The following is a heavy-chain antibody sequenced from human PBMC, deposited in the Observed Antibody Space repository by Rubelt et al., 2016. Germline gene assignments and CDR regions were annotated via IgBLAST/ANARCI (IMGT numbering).Heavy chain of an antibody. V-gene: IGHV4-39*01. CDR2: IYYSGST. D-gene: IGHD1-26*01. J-gene: IGHJ3*02. CDR1: GDSMSSSTYF. Sequence: QLQLQESGPGLVKPSETLSLTCTVSGDSMSSSTYFWGWIRQPPGKGLEWIGSIYYSGSTYYNPSLKRRVTISVDTSKNQFSLKLSSVTAADTAVYYCARIVGATSRSYAFDIWGQGTMVTVSS. CDR3: ARIVGATSRSYAFDI.